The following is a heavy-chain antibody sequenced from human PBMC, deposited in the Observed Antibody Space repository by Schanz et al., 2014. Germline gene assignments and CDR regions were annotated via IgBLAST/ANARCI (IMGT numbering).Heavy chain of an antibody. Sequence: QVQLVESGGGVVQPGRSLRLSCAASGFTFSTYAMHWVRQAPGKGLEWVAIISYDGSNEYYADSVKGRFTISRDNAKSSLHLQMNSLRADDTAVYYCARDGVAATTDFEYWGQGALVTVSS. V-gene: IGHV3-30*04. D-gene: IGHD1-1*01. CDR1: GFTFSTYA. J-gene: IGHJ4*02. CDR2: ISYDGSNE. CDR3: ARDGVAATTDFEY.